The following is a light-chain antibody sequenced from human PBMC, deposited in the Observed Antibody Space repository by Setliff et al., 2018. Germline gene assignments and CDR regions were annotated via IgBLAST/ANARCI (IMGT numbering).Light chain of an antibody. CDR2: EVT. J-gene: IGLJ3*02. CDR3: SSYTSSSTWV. Sequence: QSALTQPASVSGSPVQSITISCTGTSSDIGVYNHVSWYQQHPGKAPKLMIYEVTNRPSGVSNRFSGSKSGNTASLTISGLQAEDEADYYCSSYTSSSTWVFGGGTK. CDR1: SSDIGVYNH. V-gene: IGLV2-14*01.